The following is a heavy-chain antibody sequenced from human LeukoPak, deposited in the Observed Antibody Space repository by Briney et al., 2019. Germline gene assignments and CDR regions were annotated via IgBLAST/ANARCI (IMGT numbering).Heavy chain of an antibody. CDR2: INPNSGGT. Sequence: ASVKVSCKASGYTFTGYYMHWVRQAPGQGLEWMGWINPNSGGTNYAQKFQGRVTMTRDTSISTAYMELSRLRSDDTAVYYCARGGGELLENYYYMDVWGKGTTVTISS. CDR3: ARGGGELLENYYYMDV. J-gene: IGHJ6*03. V-gene: IGHV1-2*02. CDR1: GYTFTGYY. D-gene: IGHD3-10*01.